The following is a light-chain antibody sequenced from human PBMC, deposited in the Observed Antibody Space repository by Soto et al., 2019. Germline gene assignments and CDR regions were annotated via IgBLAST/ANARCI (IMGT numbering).Light chain of an antibody. CDR1: QSVSSNY. V-gene: IGKV3-20*01. J-gene: IGKJ2*01. CDR3: QQYAYAAYT. CDR2: GAS. Sequence: ETVLTQSPGTLSLSPGERATLSCRASQSVSSNYLAWYQQKPGQAPRLLIYGASRRATGIPDRFSGSGSGTDFNLTISSLEPEDFAVYYCQQYAYAAYTFGQGTKLEIK.